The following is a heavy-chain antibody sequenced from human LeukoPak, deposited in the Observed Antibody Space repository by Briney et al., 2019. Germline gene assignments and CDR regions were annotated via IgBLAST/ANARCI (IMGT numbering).Heavy chain of an antibody. V-gene: IGHV3-30*18. CDR2: ISYDGSNK. CDR3: AKDDYVDY. J-gene: IGHJ4*02. Sequence: GGSLRLSCAASGFTFSSYGMHWVRQAPGKGLEWVAVISYDGSNKYYADSVKGRFTISRDNSKNALYLQMNSLRAEDTAVYYCAKDDYVDYWGQGTLVTVSS. CDR1: GFTFSSYG.